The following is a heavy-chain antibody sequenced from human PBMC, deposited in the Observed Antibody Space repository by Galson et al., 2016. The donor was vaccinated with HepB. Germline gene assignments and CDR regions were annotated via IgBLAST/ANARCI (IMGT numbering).Heavy chain of an antibody. Sequence: SLRLSCAASGFALINFSMHWVRQAPGKGLEWVSSISIRSTYIYSADSVRGRFTISRDNAKSSLYLQMNNLRADDTAVYYCARGCRGGSCIDSWGQGTLVTVSS. J-gene: IGHJ4*02. V-gene: IGHV3-21*01. CDR1: GFALINFS. CDR2: ISIRSTYI. D-gene: IGHD2-15*01. CDR3: ARGCRGGSCIDS.